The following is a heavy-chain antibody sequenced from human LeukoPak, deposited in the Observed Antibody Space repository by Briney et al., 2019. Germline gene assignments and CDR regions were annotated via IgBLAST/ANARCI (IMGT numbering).Heavy chain of an antibody. CDR1: GGTFSSYA. V-gene: IGHV1-69*04. CDR2: IIPILGIA. CDR3: AKRVWFDP. J-gene: IGHJ5*02. Sequence: ASVKVSCKASGGTFSSYAISWVRQAPGQGLEWMGRIIPILGIANYAQKFRGRVTITADKSTSTAYMELSSLRSEDTAVYYCAKRVWFDPWGQGTLVTVSS.